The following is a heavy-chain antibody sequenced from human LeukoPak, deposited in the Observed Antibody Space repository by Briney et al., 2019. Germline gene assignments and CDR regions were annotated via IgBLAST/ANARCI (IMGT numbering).Heavy chain of an antibody. CDR3: ARDLYSYGRHFDY. D-gene: IGHD5-18*01. J-gene: IGHJ4*02. CDR1: GGTFSSYA. CDR2: IIPILGIA. V-gene: IGHV1-69*04. Sequence: ASVKVSCKASGGTFSSYAISWVRQAPGQGLEWMGRIIPILGIANYAQKFQGRVTITADKSTSTAYMELSSLRSEDTAVYYCARDLYSYGRHFDYWGQGTLVTVSS.